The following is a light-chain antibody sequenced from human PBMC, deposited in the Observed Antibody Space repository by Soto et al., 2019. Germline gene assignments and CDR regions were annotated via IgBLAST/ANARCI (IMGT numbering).Light chain of an antibody. CDR1: SSDVGGYNY. CDR3: AAWDDSLNGPV. J-gene: IGLJ3*02. CDR2: DVS. Sequence: QSALTQPRSVSDSPGQSVTISCTGTSSDVGGYNYVSWYQQHPGKAPKVMIYDVSKRPSGVPDRFSGSKSGNTASLTISGLQAEDEADYYCAAWDDSLNGPVFGGGTKLTVL. V-gene: IGLV2-11*01.